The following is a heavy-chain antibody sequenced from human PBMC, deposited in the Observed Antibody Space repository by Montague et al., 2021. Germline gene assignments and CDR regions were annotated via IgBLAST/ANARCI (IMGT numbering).Heavy chain of an antibody. V-gene: IGHV3-13*04. CDR2: IGTAGDT. D-gene: IGHD7-27*01. CDR3: ASTGAATAWRAYEI. Sequence: SLRLSCAASGFTFSSYDMHWVRQATGKGLEWVSAIGTAGDTFYPGSVKGRFTISRENAENSLYLQMNSLRAGDTAVYYCASTGAATAWRAYEIWGQGTLVTVSS. CDR1: GFTFSSYD. J-gene: IGHJ4*02.